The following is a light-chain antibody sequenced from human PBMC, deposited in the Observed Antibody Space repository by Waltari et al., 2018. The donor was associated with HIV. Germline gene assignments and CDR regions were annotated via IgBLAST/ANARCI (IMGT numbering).Light chain of an antibody. V-gene: IGKV3-15*01. CDR1: QNIGNN. Sequence: VLTQSPATLSVSPGEGATLSCRASQNIGNNLAWFQQKLGQAPRVLMYTASVRATGIPARFTGGGSGTDFTLTISSLQPEDVAIYYCQQYSSWPLTFGGGNKVEI. CDR3: QQYSSWPLT. CDR2: TAS. J-gene: IGKJ4*01.